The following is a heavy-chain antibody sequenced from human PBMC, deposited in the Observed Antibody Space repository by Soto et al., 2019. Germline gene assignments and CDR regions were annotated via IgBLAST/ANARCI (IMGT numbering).Heavy chain of an antibody. V-gene: IGHV1-3*01. CDR1: GYTFTAYP. J-gene: IGHJ4*02. CDR3: ARKDYYGAGIYYFDH. CDR2: INVANGDT. D-gene: IGHD3-10*01. Sequence: GASVKVSCKASGYTFTAYPMHWVRQAPGQRLEWMGWINVANGDTGYSQKFQGRVTVTRDTSASTVYMELGSLTSEDTAVYYCARKDYYGAGIYYFDHWGQGTLVTVSS.